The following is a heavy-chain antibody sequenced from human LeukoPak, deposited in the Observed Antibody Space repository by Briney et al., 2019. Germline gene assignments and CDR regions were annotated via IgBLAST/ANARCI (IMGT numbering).Heavy chain of an antibody. D-gene: IGHD3-3*01. CDR2: IYTGGSA. CDR3: ARDSRMNYYAS. Sequence: GGSLRLSCVDSALSVGSNFMSWVRQAPGKGLEWVSVIYTGGSAYFADSVKGRFTISRDNAKNSLYLQMNSLRAEDTAMYYCARDSRMNYYASWGRGTLVTVSS. V-gene: IGHV3-66*01. CDR1: ALSVGSNF. J-gene: IGHJ5*02.